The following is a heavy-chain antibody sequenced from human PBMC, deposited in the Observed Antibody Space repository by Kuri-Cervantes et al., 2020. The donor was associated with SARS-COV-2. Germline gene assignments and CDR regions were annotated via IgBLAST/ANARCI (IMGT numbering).Heavy chain of an antibody. CDR1: GGTFSSYA. CDR3: ARVDRYCSSTSCYGVRDYYYYYYMDV. V-gene: IGHV7-4-1*02. D-gene: IGHD2-2*01. Sequence: ASVKVSCKASGGTFSSYAISWVRQAPGQGLEWMGWINTNTGNPTYAQGFTGRFVFSLDTSVSTAYLQISSLKAEDTAVYYCARVDRYCSSTSCYGVRDYYYYYYMDVWGKGTTVTVSS. J-gene: IGHJ6*03. CDR2: INTNTGNP.